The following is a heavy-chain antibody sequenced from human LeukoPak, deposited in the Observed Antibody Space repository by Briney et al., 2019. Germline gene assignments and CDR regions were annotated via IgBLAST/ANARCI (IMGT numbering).Heavy chain of an antibody. J-gene: IGHJ4*02. CDR3: AIINHPDGRVY. Sequence: GESLRISCQGFGYPFTTSWIGWVRQLPGKGLEWTAIIYAGNSDAKYSPSFQGQVSISTDRSISTAYLHWSSLKASDTAICYCAIINHPDGRVYWGQGTLVTVSS. D-gene: IGHD5-24*01. V-gene: IGHV5-51*01. CDR2: IYAGNSDA. CDR1: GYPFTTSW.